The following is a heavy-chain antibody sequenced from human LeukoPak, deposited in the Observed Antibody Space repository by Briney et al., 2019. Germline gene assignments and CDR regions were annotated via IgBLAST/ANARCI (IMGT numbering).Heavy chain of an antibody. V-gene: IGHV3-21*01. D-gene: IGHD6-13*01. J-gene: IGHJ4*02. CDR1: GLTFSSYS. CDR3: ARVSQAAGFDY. Sequence: KSGGSLRLSCAASGLTFSSYSMNWVRQAPGKGLEWVSSISSSSSYIYYADSVKGRFTISRDNAKNSLYLQMNSLRAEDTAVYYCARVSQAAGFDYWGQGTLVTVSS. CDR2: ISSSSSYI.